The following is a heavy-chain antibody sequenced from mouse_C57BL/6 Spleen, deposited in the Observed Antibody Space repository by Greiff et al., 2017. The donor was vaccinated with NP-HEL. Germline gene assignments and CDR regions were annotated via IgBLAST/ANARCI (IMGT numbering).Heavy chain of an antibody. V-gene: IGHV1-62-2*01. CDR3: ARHEEGPHWGAY. CDR1: GYTFTEYT. CDR2: FYPGSGSI. Sequence: VKLMESGAELVKPGASVKLSCKASGYTFTEYTIHWVKQRSGQGLEWIGWFYPGSGSIKYNEKFKDKATLTADKSSSTVYMELSRLTSEDSAVYFCARHEEGPHWGAYWGQGTLVTVSA. J-gene: IGHJ3*01. D-gene: IGHD4-1*01.